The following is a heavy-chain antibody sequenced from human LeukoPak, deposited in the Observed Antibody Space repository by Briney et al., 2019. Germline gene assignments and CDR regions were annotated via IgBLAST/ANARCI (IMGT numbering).Heavy chain of an antibody. CDR3: ARDKDALALSTGFDY. D-gene: IGHD2/OR15-2a*01. Sequence: PGGSLRLSCAASGFTFSSYAVHWVRQAPGKGLEWVAVISYDGSNKYYADSVKGRFTISRDNSKNTLYLQMNSLRAEDTAVYYCARDKDALALSTGFDYWGQGTLVTVSS. CDR2: ISYDGSNK. V-gene: IGHV3-30*01. CDR1: GFTFSSYA. J-gene: IGHJ4*02.